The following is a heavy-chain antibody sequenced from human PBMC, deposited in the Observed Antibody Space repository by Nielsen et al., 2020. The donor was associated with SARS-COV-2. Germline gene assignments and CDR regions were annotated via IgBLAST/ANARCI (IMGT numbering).Heavy chain of an antibody. CDR2: IYYAGST. D-gene: IGHD3-22*01. Sequence: WIRQPPGKGLEWIGYIYYAGSTKCNPSLKSRVTISVDTSKNQFSLKLSSVTAADTAVYYCAREAFGSSGYSYHYYYYGMDVWGQGTTVTVSS. V-gene: IGHV4-59*01. J-gene: IGHJ6*02. CDR3: AREAFGSSGYSYHYYYYGMDV.